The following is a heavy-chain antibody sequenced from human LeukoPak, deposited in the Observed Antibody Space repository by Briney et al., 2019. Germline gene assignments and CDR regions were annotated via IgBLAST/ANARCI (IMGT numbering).Heavy chain of an antibody. V-gene: IGHV3-21*01. CDR3: ARGGSGNYYTLFDY. D-gene: IGHD3-10*01. J-gene: IGHJ4*02. Sequence: KTGGSLRLSCAASGFTFSSYSMNWVRQAPGKGLEWVSSISSSSSYIYYADSVKGRFTISRDNAKNSLHLQMNSLRAEDTAVYYCARGGSGNYYTLFDYWGQGTLVTVSS. CDR1: GFTFSSYS. CDR2: ISSSSSYI.